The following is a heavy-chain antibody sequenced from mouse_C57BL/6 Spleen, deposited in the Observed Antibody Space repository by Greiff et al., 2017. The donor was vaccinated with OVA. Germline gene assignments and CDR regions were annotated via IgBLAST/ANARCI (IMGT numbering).Heavy chain of an antibody. CDR1: GYTFTSYW. V-gene: IGHV1-61*01. D-gene: IGHD1-1*01. CDR2: IYPSDSET. CDR3: ARGGYYGSSYWYFDV. Sequence: QVQLQQPGAELVRPGSSVKLSCKASGYTFTSYWMDWVKQRPGQGLEWIGNIYPSDSETHYNQKFKDKATLTVDKSSSTAYMQLSSLTSEDSAVYYCARGGYYGSSYWYFDVWGTGTTVTVSS. J-gene: IGHJ1*03.